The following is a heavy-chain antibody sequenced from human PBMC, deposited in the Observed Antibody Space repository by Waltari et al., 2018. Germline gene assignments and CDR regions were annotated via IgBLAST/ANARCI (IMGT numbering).Heavy chain of an antibody. D-gene: IGHD4-17*01. Sequence: QVQLVECGGGVVQPGRSLRLSCAASGFVFSSFAMHGGRQAPGKGLEWVAVKSYDGSNKYYADSVKGRFTISRDNSKNTLYLQMNSLRAEDTAVYYCARRDYGGNSDYWGQGTLVTVSS. CDR1: GFVFSSFA. V-gene: IGHV3-30-3*01. J-gene: IGHJ4*02. CDR3: ARRDYGGNSDY. CDR2: KSYDGSNK.